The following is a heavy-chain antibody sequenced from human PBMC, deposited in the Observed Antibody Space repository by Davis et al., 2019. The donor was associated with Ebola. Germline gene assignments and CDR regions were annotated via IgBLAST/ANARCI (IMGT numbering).Heavy chain of an antibody. D-gene: IGHD6-19*01. J-gene: IGHJ4*02. CDR2: ISGVGYNT. CDR1: GFTFRGYA. V-gene: IGHV3-23*01. Sequence: GESLKISCAASGFTFRGYAMNWVRQAPGKGLEWVSGISGVGYNTYYADSVKGRFTISRDNSKNTLYLYMNSLSADDTAIYYCATCGFCVSASGIDYRGQGTLVTVSS. CDR3: ATCGFCVSASGIDY.